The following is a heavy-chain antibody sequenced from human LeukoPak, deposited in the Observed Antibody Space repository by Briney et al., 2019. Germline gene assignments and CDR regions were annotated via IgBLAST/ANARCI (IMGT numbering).Heavy chain of an antibody. CDR1: GFTFSIYW. CDR2: IKSDGST. V-gene: IGHV3-74*01. CDR3: ARAPSEIGGYYPEYFRH. D-gene: IGHD3-22*01. Sequence: GGSLRLSCAASGFTFSIYWTHWVRQAPGKGLVWGSRIKSDGSTNYADSVKGRFTISRDNAKNTVSLQMNSLRAEDTGVYYCARAPSEIGGYYPEYFRHWGQGTLVTVSS. J-gene: IGHJ1*01.